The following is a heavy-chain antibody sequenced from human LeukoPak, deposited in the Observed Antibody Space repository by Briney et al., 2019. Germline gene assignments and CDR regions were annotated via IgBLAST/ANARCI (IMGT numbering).Heavy chain of an antibody. J-gene: IGHJ5*02. CDR1: GFTFSSYS. V-gene: IGHV3-20*04. D-gene: IGHD2-15*01. CDR2: INWNGGST. Sequence: GGSLRLSCAASGFTFSSYSMNWVRQAPGKGLEWVSGINWNGGSTGYADSVKGRFNISRDNAKNSLYLQMNSLRAEDTASYYCARGDGWELPRWFDPWGQGTLVTVS. CDR3: ARGDGWELPRWFDP.